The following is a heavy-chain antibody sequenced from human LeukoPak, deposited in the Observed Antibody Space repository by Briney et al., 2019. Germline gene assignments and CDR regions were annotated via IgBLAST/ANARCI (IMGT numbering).Heavy chain of an antibody. V-gene: IGHV4-4*07. CDR2: IYTSGST. Sequence: SETLSLTCTVSGGSISSYYWSWIRQPAGKGLEWIGRIYTSGSTNYNPSLKSRVTMSVDTSKNQFSLKLGSVTAADTAVYYCAREPREGYCSSTSCSLQINWFDPWGQGTLVTVSS. CDR1: GGSISSYY. J-gene: IGHJ5*02. CDR3: AREPREGYCSSTSCSLQINWFDP. D-gene: IGHD2-2*01.